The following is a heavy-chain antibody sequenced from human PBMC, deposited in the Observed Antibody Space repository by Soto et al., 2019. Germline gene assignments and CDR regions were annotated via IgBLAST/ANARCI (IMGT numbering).Heavy chain of an antibody. CDR1: GGSISSGGYY. CDR2: IYYSGST. V-gene: IGHV4-31*03. D-gene: IGHD6-13*01. Sequence: QVQLQESGPGLVKPSQTLSLTCTVSGGSISSGGYYWSWIRQHPGKGLEWIGYIYYSGSTYYNPSLKSRVTISVDTAKNQFSLKRSSVTAADTAVYYCARDISSLSAGVDPWGQGTLVTVSS. CDR3: ARDISSLSAGVDP. J-gene: IGHJ5*02.